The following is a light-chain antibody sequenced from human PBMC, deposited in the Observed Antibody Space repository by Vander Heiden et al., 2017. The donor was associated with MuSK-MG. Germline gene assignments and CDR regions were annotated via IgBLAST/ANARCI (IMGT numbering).Light chain of an antibody. V-gene: IGKV3-20*01. CDR2: DAS. CDR3: QQDGSSPFT. CDR1: QSVIINY. Sequence: ELVLTQSPDTLSLSPGERATLSCRASQSVIINYLAWYQQRPGQAPRLLIYDASSRATGIADRFRGSGSGTDFTLTINGLEPEDSAVYYCQQDGSSPFTFGQGTKVEIK. J-gene: IGKJ2*01.